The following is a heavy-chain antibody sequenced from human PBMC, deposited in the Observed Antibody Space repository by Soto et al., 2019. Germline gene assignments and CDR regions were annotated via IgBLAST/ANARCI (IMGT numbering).Heavy chain of an antibody. V-gene: IGHV3-11*04. Sequence: PGGSLRLSCAASGFTFSDYYMSWIRQAPGKGLEWVSYISSSGSTIYYADSVKGRFTISRDNAKNSLYLQMNSLRAEDTAVYYCARDRAAAGTVYYYYYYGMDVWGQGTTVTVSS. D-gene: IGHD6-13*01. J-gene: IGHJ6*02. CDR1: GFTFSDYY. CDR3: ARDRAAAGTVYYYYYYGMDV. CDR2: ISSSGSTI.